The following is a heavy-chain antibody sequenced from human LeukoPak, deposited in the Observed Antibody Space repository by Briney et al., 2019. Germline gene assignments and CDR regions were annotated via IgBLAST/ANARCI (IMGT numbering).Heavy chain of an antibody. J-gene: IGHJ6*02. D-gene: IGHD3-22*01. CDR3: TRLRQYYYDSSGPSGMDV. CDR2: ISSKANSYAT. Sequence: GGSLRLSCAASGFTFSGSAMHWVRQASGKGLEWVGRISSKANSYATAYAASVKGRFTISRDDSKNTAYLQMNSLKTEDTGVYYCTRLRQYYYDSSGPSGMDVWGQGTTVTVSS. V-gene: IGHV3-73*01. CDR1: GFTFSGSA.